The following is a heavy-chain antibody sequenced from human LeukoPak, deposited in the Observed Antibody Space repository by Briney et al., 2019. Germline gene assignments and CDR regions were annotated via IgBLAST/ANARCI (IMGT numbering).Heavy chain of an antibody. J-gene: IGHJ4*02. CDR1: GYTFTGYY. CDR3: ARVVGCGGDCYSGISDY. V-gene: IGHV7-4-1*02. CDR2: INTNTGNP. Sequence: ASVKVSCKASGYTFTGYYMHWVRQVPGQGLEWMGWINTNTGNPTYAQGFTGRFVFSLDTSVSTAYLQISSLKAEDTAVYYCARVVGCGGDCYSGISDYWGQGTLVTVSS. D-gene: IGHD2-21*02.